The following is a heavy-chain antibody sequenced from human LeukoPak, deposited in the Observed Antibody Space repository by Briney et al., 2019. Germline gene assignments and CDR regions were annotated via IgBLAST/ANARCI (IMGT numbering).Heavy chain of an antibody. J-gene: IGHJ4*02. CDR2: IYYSGST. CDR3: ARARAGLDY. V-gene: IGHV4-39*07. Sequence: SETLSLTCTVSGGSISSSSYYWGWIRQPPGEGLEWIGSIYYSGSTYYNPSLKSRVTISVDTSKNQFSLKLSSVTAADTAVYYCARARAGLDYWGQGTLVTVSS. CDR1: GGSISSSSYY.